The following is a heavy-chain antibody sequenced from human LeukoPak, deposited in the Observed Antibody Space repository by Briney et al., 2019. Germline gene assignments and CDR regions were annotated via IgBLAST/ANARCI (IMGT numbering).Heavy chain of an antibody. CDR2: IYYSGST. CDR1: GGSISSGSYY. D-gene: IGHD4-17*01. V-gene: IGHV4-39*07. J-gene: IGHJ4*02. Sequence: SETLSLTCTVSGGSISSGSYYWSWIRQPAGKGLEWIGSIYYSGSTYYNPSLKSRVTISVDTSKNQFSLKLSSVTAADTAVYYCARVGPLTTKVTTGGVDYWGQGTLVTVSS. CDR3: ARVGPLTTKVTTGGVDY.